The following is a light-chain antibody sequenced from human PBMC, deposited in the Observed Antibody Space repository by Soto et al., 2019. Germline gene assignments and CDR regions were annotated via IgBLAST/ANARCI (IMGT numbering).Light chain of an antibody. V-gene: IGLV2-14*01. J-gene: IGLJ3*02. CDR1: SSDVGAYKY. CDR3: SSYTSSSTLV. Sequence: QSALTQPASVSGSPGQSITISCTGTSSDVGAYKYVSWYQQHPGKAPKLIINEVTNRPSGVSNRFSGSKSGNTASLTISGLQAEDEADYYCSSYTSSSTLVFGGGTKVTVL. CDR2: EVT.